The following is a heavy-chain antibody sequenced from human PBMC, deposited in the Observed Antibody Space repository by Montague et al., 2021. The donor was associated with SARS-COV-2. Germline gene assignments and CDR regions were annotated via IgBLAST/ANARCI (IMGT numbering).Heavy chain of an antibody. CDR2: SFGGDGTT. Sequence: SLRLSCAASGFTFSSYAMSWVRLAPGKGLEWVSVSFGGDGTTFFADSVKGRFTTSRDNSKDTLFLSMNNLRAEDTALYYCARSLRYTASRYPRVHVGYFDSWGQGALVTVSS. CDR1: GFTFSSYA. J-gene: IGHJ4*02. D-gene: IGHD3-16*02. CDR3: ARSLRYTASRYPRVHVGYFDS. V-gene: IGHV3-23*03.